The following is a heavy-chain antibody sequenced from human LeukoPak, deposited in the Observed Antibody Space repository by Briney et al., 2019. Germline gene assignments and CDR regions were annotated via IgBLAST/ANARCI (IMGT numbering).Heavy chain of an antibody. V-gene: IGHV3-53*01. CDR1: GFTVSSNY. CDR2: IYSGGST. J-gene: IGHJ4*02. CDR3: ARSSGNYYFDD. Sequence: PGGSLRLSCAASGFTVSSNYMSWVRQAPGKGLEWVSVIYSGGSTYYADSVKGRFTISRDNSMNTLYLQMNSLRAEDTAAYYCARSSGNYYFDDWGQGTRVTVSS. D-gene: IGHD3-10*01.